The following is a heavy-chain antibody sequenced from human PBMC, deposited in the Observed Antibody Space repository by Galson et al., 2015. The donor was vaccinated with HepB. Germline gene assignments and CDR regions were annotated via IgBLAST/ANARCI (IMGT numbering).Heavy chain of an antibody. CDR2: ISGSGGST. D-gene: IGHD6-19*01. V-gene: IGHV3-23*01. Sequence: SLRLSCAASGFTFSSYAMSWVRQAQGKGLEWVSAISGSGGSTYYADSVKGRFTISRDNSKNTLYLQMNSLRAEDTAVYYCAKDDSWSPYSSGWYSDYWGQGTLVTVSS. J-gene: IGHJ4*02. CDR1: GFTFSSYA. CDR3: AKDDSWSPYSSGWYSDY.